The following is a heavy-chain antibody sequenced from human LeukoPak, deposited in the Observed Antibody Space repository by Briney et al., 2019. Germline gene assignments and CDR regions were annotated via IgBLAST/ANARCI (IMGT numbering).Heavy chain of an antibody. J-gene: IGHJ4*02. V-gene: IGHV3-7*03. D-gene: IGHD5-24*01. CDR1: GFMFSSNW. CDR2: IKEDGTET. CDR3: AKEGRSLQTY. Sequence: GGSLRLSCAASGFMFSSNWMSWVRLAPGKGLEWVANIKEDGTETYYVDSVKGRFTISRDNAKNSLYLQMNSLRVEDTAVYYCAKEGRSLQTYWGQGTLVTASS.